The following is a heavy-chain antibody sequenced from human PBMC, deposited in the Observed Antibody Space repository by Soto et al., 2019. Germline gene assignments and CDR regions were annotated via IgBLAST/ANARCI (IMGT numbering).Heavy chain of an antibody. D-gene: IGHD2-2*01. J-gene: IGHJ4*02. CDR1: GYRFTSDF. CDR3: ARYSLMSRGIVVVPAAIDY. CDR2: INPSGGST. V-gene: IGHV1-46*03. Sequence: VSVKVYCKAFGYRFTSDFMRWGRQATGQGLEWMGIINPSGGSTSYAQKFQGRVTMTRDTSTSTVYMELSSLRSEDTAVYYCARYSLMSRGIVVVPAAIDYLGQGTLVTVSS.